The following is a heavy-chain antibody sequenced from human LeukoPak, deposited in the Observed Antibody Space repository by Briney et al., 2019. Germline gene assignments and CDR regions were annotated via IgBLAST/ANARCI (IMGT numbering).Heavy chain of an antibody. CDR3: ARDLTERKYYIAF. J-gene: IGHJ4*02. D-gene: IGHD2-8*02. V-gene: IGHV3-30*02. CDR1: GFTFSSFG. Sequence: GVSLRLSCAASGFTFSSFGMHWVRQAPGEGLEWVAYIGYSGSDIYYADSVKGRFTISRDNSKNTVHLQLSSLRAADTALYSCARDLTERKYYIAFWGQGTLVTVSS. CDR2: IGYSGSDI.